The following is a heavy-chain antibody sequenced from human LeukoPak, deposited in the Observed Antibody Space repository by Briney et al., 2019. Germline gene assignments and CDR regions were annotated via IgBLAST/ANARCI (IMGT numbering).Heavy chain of an antibody. Sequence: ASVKVSCKASRGTFSSYAISWVRQAPGQGLEWMGGIIPIFGTANYAQKFQGRVTITADGSTSTAYMELSSLRSEDTAVYYCAREGLGRAFDIWGQGTMVTVSS. CDR1: RGTFSSYA. CDR3: AREGLGRAFDI. CDR2: IIPIFGTA. J-gene: IGHJ3*02. V-gene: IGHV1-69*01. D-gene: IGHD3-16*01.